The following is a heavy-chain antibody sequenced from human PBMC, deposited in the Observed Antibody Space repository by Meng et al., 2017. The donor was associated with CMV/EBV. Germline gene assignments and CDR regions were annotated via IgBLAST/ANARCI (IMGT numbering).Heavy chain of an antibody. CDR2: FDPEDGET. CDR3: ATAKLDQEWFDP. Sequence: ASVKVSCKVSGYTLTELSMHWVRQAPGKGLEWMGGFDPEDGETIYAQKFQGRVTMTEETSTDTAYMELSSLRSEDTAVYYCATAKLDQEWFDPWGQGTLVTVSS. CDR1: GYTLTELS. J-gene: IGHJ5*02. D-gene: IGHD1/OR15-1a*01. V-gene: IGHV1-24*01.